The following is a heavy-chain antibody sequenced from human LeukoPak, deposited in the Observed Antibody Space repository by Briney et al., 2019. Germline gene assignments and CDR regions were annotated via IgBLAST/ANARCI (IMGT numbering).Heavy chain of an antibody. V-gene: IGHV3-30*02. CDR2: IRYDGSNK. J-gene: IGHJ6*03. CDR1: GFTFSSYG. D-gene: IGHD6-13*01. Sequence: GGSLRLSCAASGFTFSSYGMHWVRQAPGKGLEGVAFIRYDGSNKYYADSVKGRFTISRDNSKNTLYLQMNSLRAEDTAVYYCAKQQLRYYYYMDVWGKGTTVTISS. CDR3: AKQQLRYYYYMDV.